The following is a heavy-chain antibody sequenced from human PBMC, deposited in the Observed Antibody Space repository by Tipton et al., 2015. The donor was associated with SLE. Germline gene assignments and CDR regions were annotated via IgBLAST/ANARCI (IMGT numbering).Heavy chain of an antibody. J-gene: IGHJ4*02. CDR1: GFSFSSHC. CDR2: IDQDGSEK. V-gene: IGHV3-7*03. CDR3: AAGAGWLIDY. D-gene: IGHD5-24*01. Sequence: SLRLSCVASGFSFSSHCMNWVRQAPGKGLEWVANIDQDGSEKNYVDSVKGRFSISRDNAKSSLYLQINSLRAEDTAVYYCAAGAGWLIDYWGQGTLLTVSS.